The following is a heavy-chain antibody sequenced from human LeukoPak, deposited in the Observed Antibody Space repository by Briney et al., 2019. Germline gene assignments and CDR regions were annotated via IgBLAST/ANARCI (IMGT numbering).Heavy chain of an antibody. CDR1: GGSISSSSYY. V-gene: IGHV4-39*01. J-gene: IGHJ4*02. Sequence: SETLSLTCTVSGGSISSSSYYWGWIRQPPRKGLDWIGTIYYSGSTYYNPSLKSRVTISVDTSKNQFSLKLSSVTAADTAVYYCVRPFSYSSGWHYFDYWGQGTLVTVSS. CDR3: VRPFSYSSGWHYFDY. CDR2: IYYSGST. D-gene: IGHD6-19*01.